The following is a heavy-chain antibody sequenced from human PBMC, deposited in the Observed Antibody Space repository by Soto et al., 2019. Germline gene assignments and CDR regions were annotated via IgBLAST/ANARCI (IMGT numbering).Heavy chain of an antibody. CDR3: ARDLPGGYDSSGNQY. CDR1: GFTFSSYG. J-gene: IGHJ4*02. CDR2: IWYDGSNK. V-gene: IGHV3-33*01. Sequence: GGSLRLSCAASGFTFSSYGMHWVRQAPGKGLEWVAVIWYDGSNKYYADSVKGRFTISRDNSKNTLYLQMNSLRAEDTAVYYCARDLPGGYDSSGNQYWGQGTLVTVSS. D-gene: IGHD3-22*01.